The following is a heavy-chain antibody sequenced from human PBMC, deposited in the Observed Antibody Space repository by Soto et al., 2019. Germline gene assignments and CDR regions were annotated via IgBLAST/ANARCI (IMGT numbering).Heavy chain of an antibody. CDR3: ARDPEYSSSSGVDYYYGMDV. Sequence: QVQLVQSGAEVKKPGSSVKVSCKASGGTFSSYAISWVRQAPGQGLEWMGGVIPIFGTANYAQKFQGRVTITADESTSTAYIELSSLRSEDTAVYYCARDPEYSSSSGVDYYYGMDVWGQGTTVTVSS. CDR1: GGTFSSYA. D-gene: IGHD6-6*01. J-gene: IGHJ6*02. V-gene: IGHV1-69*12. CDR2: VIPIFGTA.